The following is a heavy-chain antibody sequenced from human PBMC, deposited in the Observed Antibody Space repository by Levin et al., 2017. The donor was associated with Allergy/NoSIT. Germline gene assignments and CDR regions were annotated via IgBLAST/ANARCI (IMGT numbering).Heavy chain of an antibody. Sequence: GESLKISCAVSGFLFSSYSMSWVRQAPGKGLEWVSAISGSGGSTYYADSVKGRFTISSDNSKNTLSLQMNGLRAEDTAVYYCAKGMCVVWFRESRTGVYRGQGTLVNVS. CDR2: ISGSGGST. CDR1: GFLFSSYS. CDR3: AKGMCVVWFRESRTGVY. J-gene: IGHJ4*02. D-gene: IGHD3-10*01. V-gene: IGHV3-23*01.